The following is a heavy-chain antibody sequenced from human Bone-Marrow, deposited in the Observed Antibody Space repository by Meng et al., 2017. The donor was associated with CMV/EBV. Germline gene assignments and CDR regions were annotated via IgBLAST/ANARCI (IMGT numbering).Heavy chain of an antibody. Sequence: GGSLRLSCAASGFTFSSYAMHWVRQAPGKGLEWVAVISYDGSNKYYADSVKGRFTISRDNSKNTLYLQMNSLRSEDTAVYYCARGFGYSSSSDYWGQGTLVTVSS. D-gene: IGHD6-13*01. CDR3: ARGFGYSSSSDY. CDR1: GFTFSSYA. CDR2: ISYDGSNK. J-gene: IGHJ4*02. V-gene: IGHV3-30-3*01.